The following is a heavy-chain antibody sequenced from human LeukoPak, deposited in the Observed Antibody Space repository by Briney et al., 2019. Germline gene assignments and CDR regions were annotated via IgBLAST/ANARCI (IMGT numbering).Heavy chain of an antibody. J-gene: IGHJ5*02. V-gene: IGHV1-46*01. D-gene: IGHD2-2*02. CDR2: INPSGGST. CDR3: ARMMGADIVVVPAAIVWFDP. CDR1: GYTFTSYY. Sequence: GASVKVSCKASGYTFTSYYMHWVRQAPGQGLEWMGIINPSGGSTSYAQKFQGRVTMTRDTSTSTVYMELSSLRSEDTAVYYCARMMGADIVVVPAAIVWFDPWGQGTLVTVSS.